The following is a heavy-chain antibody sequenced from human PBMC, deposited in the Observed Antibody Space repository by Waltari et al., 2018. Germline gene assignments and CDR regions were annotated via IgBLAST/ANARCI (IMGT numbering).Heavy chain of an antibody. J-gene: IGHJ5*02. CDR3: ARNRRITIFGVVRNWFDP. CDR1: GGSISRSY. V-gene: IGHV4-59*01. Sequence: VQLQESGPGLVKPSETLSLTCTVSGGSISRSYWSWIRQPPGKGLEWIGYIYYSGSTNYNPSLKSRVTISVDTSKNQFSLKLSSVTAADTAVYYCARNRRITIFGVVRNWFDPWGQGTLVTVSS. CDR2: IYYSGST. D-gene: IGHD3-3*01.